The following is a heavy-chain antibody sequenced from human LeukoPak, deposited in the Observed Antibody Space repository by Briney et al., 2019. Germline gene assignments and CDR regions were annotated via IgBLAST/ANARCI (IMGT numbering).Heavy chain of an antibody. Sequence: PSETLSLTCAVYGGSFSDYYWSWIRQPPGKGLEWIGEINHSGSTNYNPSLKSRVTISVDTSKNQFSPKLRSVTAADTAEYYCARGGDGVNDAFDIWGQGTMVTVSS. D-gene: IGHD4-17*01. CDR1: GGSFSDYY. CDR3: ARGGDGVNDAFDI. V-gene: IGHV4-34*01. J-gene: IGHJ3*02. CDR2: INHSGST.